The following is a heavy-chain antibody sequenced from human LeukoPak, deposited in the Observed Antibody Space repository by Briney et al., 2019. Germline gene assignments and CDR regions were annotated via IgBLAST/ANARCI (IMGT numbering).Heavy chain of an antibody. J-gene: IGHJ3*02. V-gene: IGHV1-2*06. CDR2: INPNSGGT. CDR3: ARRMVWGVLQDAFDI. Sequence: ASVKVSCKASGYTFTGYYMHWVRQAPGQGLEWMGRINPNSGGTNYAQKFQGRVTMTRDTSISTAYMELSRLRSDDTAVYYCARRMVWGVLQDAFDIWGQGTMVTVSP. D-gene: IGHD3-10*01. CDR1: GYTFTGYY.